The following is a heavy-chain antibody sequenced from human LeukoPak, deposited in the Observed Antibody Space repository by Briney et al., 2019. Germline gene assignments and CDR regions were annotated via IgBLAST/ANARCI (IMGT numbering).Heavy chain of an antibody. J-gene: IGHJ4*02. D-gene: IGHD6-6*01. Sequence: ASMKVSCKASGYTFTSNSINWVRQAPGQGLEWMGWIITYNGKTDYAQKVQGRVTMTTDTSTSTAYMELRSPRSDDTAVYYCARDRWRDGSSSFDNWGQGTLVTVS. V-gene: IGHV1-18*01. CDR1: GYTFTSNS. CDR2: IITYNGKT. CDR3: ARDRWRDGSSSFDN.